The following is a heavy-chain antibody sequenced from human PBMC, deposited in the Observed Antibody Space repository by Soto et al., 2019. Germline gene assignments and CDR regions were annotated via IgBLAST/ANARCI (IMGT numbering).Heavy chain of an antibody. CDR3: ARENSSSWYYYYYYGMDV. D-gene: IGHD6-13*01. V-gene: IGHV3-11*01. J-gene: IGHJ6*02. Sequence: GGYLRLSCAASGFTFSDYYMSWIRQAPGKGLEWVSYISSSGSTIYYADSVKGRFTISRDNAKNSLYLQMNSLRAEDTAVYYCARENSSSWYYYYYYGMDVWGQGTTVTVSS. CDR1: GFTFSDYY. CDR2: ISSSGSTI.